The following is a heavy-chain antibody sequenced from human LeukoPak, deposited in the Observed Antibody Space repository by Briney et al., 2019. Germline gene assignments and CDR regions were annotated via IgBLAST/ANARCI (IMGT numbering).Heavy chain of an antibody. Sequence: GGSLRLSCAASGFTFSDYYMSWIRQAPGKGLEWVSYICDSGRTIYYGDSVNGRFTISMDNAKNSVYLQMRNLRAEDTAVYYCARDRLGDYDHSGYYDKWGQGTLVTVSS. CDR3: ARDRLGDYDHSGYYDK. J-gene: IGHJ4*02. CDR2: ICDSGRTI. CDR1: GFTFSDYY. V-gene: IGHV3-11*01. D-gene: IGHD3-22*01.